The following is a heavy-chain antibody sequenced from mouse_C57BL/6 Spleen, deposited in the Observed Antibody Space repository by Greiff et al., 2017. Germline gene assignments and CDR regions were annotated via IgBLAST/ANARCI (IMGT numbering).Heavy chain of an antibody. Sequence: VQLKESGPELVKPGASVKMSCKASGYTFTDYNMHWVKQSHGKSLEWIGYINPNNGGTSYNQKFKGKATLTVNKSSSTAYMELRSLTSEDSAVYYCARDEDYYYGFDYWGQGTTLTVSS. CDR1: GYTFTDYN. CDR2: INPNNGGT. D-gene: IGHD1-1*01. J-gene: IGHJ2*01. V-gene: IGHV1-22*01. CDR3: ARDEDYYYGFDY.